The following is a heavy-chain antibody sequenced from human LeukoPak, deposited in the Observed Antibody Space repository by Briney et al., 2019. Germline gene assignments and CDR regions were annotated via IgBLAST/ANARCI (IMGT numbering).Heavy chain of an antibody. CDR3: ARELGATRWGFDP. V-gene: IGHV1-8*02. D-gene: IGHD1-26*01. J-gene: IGHJ5*02. CDR1: GYTFTGYY. CDR2: MNPNSGDT. Sequence: ASVKVSCKASGYTFTGYYMHWVRQAPGQGLEWMGWMNPNSGDTGYAQKFQGRVTMTRNTSISTAYMELSSLRSEDTAVYYCARELGATRWGFDPWGQGTLVTVSS.